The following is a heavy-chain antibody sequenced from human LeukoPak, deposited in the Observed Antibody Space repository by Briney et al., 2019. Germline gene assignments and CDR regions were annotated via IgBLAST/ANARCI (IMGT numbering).Heavy chain of an antibody. CDR3: ARAGYYYDSSGYYFDY. J-gene: IGHJ4*02. V-gene: IGHV1-46*01. D-gene: IGHD3-22*01. CDR2: INPSGGST. CDR1: GYTFTSYY. Sequence: ASVKVSCKASGYTFTSYYMHWVRQAPGQGLEWMGIINPSGGSTSYAQKFQGRVTMTRDTSTSTVYMELSSLGSEDTAVYYCARAGYYYDSSGYYFDYWGQGTLVTVSS.